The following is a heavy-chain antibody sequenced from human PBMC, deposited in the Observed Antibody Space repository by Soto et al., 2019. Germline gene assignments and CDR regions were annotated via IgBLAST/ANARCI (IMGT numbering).Heavy chain of an antibody. CDR2: ISGSGGST. D-gene: IGHD1-1*01. J-gene: IGHJ4*02. CDR1: GFTFSSYA. V-gene: IGHV3-23*01. CDR3: AKEQRYNWNDDNRRFDY. Sequence: GGSLRLSCAASGFTFSSYAMSWVRQAPGKGLEWVSAISGSGGSTYYADSVKGRFTISRDNSKNTLYLQMNSLRAEDTAVYYCAKEQRYNWNDDNRRFDYWGQGTLVTVSS.